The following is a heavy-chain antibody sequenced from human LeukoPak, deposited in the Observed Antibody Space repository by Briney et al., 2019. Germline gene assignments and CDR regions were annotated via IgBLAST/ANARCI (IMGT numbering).Heavy chain of an antibody. D-gene: IGHD1-26*01. Sequence: GGSLRLSCAASGFTFSSYWMSWVRQAPGKGLEWVANIKQDGSEKYYVDSVKGRFTISRDNAKNSLYLQMNSLRAEDTAVYYCASTSGSYLYYFDYWGQGTLVTVSS. CDR3: ASTSGSYLYYFDY. V-gene: IGHV3-7*01. CDR1: GFTFSSYW. J-gene: IGHJ4*02. CDR2: IKQDGSEK.